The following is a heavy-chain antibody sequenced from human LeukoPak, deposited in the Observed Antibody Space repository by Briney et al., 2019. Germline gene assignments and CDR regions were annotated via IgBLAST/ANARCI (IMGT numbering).Heavy chain of an antibody. D-gene: IGHD4-17*01. V-gene: IGHV3-9*01. CDR1: GFTFDNYD. CDR2: ITWNSGGI. J-gene: IGHJ6*02. CDR3: AKGYGDYYYYYGMDV. Sequence: GGSLRLSCAASGFTFDNYDMHWVRQAPGKGLEWVSGITWNSGGIGYADSMKGRFTISRDNAKNSLYLQMNSLRAEDTALYYCAKGYGDYYYYYGMDVWGLGTTVTVS.